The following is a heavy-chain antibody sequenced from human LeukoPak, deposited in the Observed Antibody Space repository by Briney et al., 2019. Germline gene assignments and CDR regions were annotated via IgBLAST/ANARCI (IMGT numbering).Heavy chain of an antibody. CDR2: MNPNSGNT. J-gene: IGHJ4*02. CDR3: AAFTAASLEWFFFDY. V-gene: IGHV1-8*03. CDR1: GYTFTSYD. D-gene: IGHD3-3*01. Sequence: ASVKVSCKASGYTFTSYDINWVRQATGQGLEWMGWMNPNSGNTGYAQKFQGRVTITRNTSISTAYMELSSLRSEDTAVYYCAAFTAASLEWFFFDYWGQGTLVTVSS.